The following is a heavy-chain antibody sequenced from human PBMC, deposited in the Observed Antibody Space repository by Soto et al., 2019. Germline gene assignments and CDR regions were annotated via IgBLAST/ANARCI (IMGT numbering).Heavy chain of an antibody. Sequence: QVQLVQSGAEVKKPGSSVKVSCKASGGTFSSYAISWVRQAPGQGLEWMGGIIPIFGTANYAQKFQGRVTITADESTSTAYMELSSLRSEDTAVYYCARSRITGTTGAVYYCYGMDVWGQGTTVTVSS. CDR2: IIPIFGTA. CDR3: ARSRITGTTGAVYYCYGMDV. J-gene: IGHJ6*02. CDR1: GGTFSSYA. D-gene: IGHD1-7*01. V-gene: IGHV1-69*01.